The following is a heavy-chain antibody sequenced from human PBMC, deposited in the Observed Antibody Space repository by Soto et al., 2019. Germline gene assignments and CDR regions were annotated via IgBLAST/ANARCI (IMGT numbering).Heavy chain of an antibody. D-gene: IGHD3-22*01. CDR2: IYYSGST. V-gene: IGHV4-31*03. J-gene: IGHJ6*02. Sequence: PSETLSLTCTVSGGSISSGGYYWSWIRQHPGKGLEWIGYIYYSGSTYYNPSLKSRVTISVDTSKNQFSLKLSSVTAADTAVYYCARLIGGSSGYYRYYYGMDVWGQGTTVTVSS. CDR3: ARLIGGSSGYYRYYYGMDV. CDR1: GGSISSGGYY.